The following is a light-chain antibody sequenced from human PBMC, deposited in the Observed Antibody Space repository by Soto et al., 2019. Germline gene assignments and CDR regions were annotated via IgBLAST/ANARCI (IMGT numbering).Light chain of an antibody. J-gene: IGLJ3*02. CDR2: SDN. Sequence: QPVLTQPPSASGTPGQRVTISCSGSSSNIGSNTVNWYQQLPGTAPKLLIYSDNQRPSGVPDRFSGSKSGTSASLAISGLQSEDEADYYCAAWYDSLNGSNWVFGGGTKLTVL. CDR1: SSNIGSNT. CDR3: AAWYDSLNGSNWV. V-gene: IGLV1-44*01.